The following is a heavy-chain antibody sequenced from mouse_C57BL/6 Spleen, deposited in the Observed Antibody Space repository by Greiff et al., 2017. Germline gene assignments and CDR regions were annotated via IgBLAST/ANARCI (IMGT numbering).Heavy chain of an antibody. Sequence: VQLQQSGAELAKPGASVKLSCKSSCYPFTSYWMPWLKQRPGQGLAWLRYIHPSSGYTKYNQKFKGKAALTADKSSSTAYMQLSSLTYEDSAGYYCAREEITTVVATETDDWGQGTTLTVSS. CDR2: IHPSSGYT. V-gene: IGHV1-7*01. CDR3: AREEITTVVATETDD. J-gene: IGHJ2*01. D-gene: IGHD1-1*01. CDR1: CYPFTSYW.